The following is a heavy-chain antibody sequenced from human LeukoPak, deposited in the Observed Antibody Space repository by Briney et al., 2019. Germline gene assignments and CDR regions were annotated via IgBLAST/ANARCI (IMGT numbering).Heavy chain of an antibody. Sequence: PSETLSLTCTVSGGSISSGSYYWSWIWQPAGKGLEWIGRIYTSGSTNYNPSLKSRVTISVDTSKNQFSLKLSSVTAADTAVYYCARDQYSSGWYVGPFDYWGQGTLVTVSS. J-gene: IGHJ4*02. V-gene: IGHV4-61*02. CDR3: ARDQYSSGWYVGPFDY. CDR2: IYTSGST. CDR1: GGSISSGSYY. D-gene: IGHD6-19*01.